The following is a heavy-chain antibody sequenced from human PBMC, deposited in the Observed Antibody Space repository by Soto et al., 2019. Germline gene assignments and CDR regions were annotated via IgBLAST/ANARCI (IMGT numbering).Heavy chain of an antibody. CDR2: ISSTGSSI. J-gene: IGHJ6*02. CDR1: GLTFSDSY. D-gene: IGHD3-10*01. V-gene: IGHV3-11*01. Sequence: VQLVESGGGLVKPGGSLRLSYAASGLTFSDSYLNWIRHAPGKGLEWLAYISSTGSSIFYAGSVKGRFTISRDNAKNSLYLQMNSLRAEDTAMYYCARVRFGEWGYAMDVWGQGTTVTVSS. CDR3: ARVRFGEWGYAMDV.